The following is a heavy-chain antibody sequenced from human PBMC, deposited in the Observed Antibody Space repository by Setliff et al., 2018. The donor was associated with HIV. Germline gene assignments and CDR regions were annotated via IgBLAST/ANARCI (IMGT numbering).Heavy chain of an antibody. Sequence: KPSETLSLTCTVSGGSINSRSYYWAWISQPPGKGLEWVASIYFSGTPYYNPSLKNRVTISVETSKNQFSLKLSSVTAADTAVYYCARRGMWSYETGGNPTATFDYWGQGVLVTVSS. CDR3: ARRGMWSYETGGNPTATFDY. V-gene: IGHV4-39*01. CDR1: GGSINSRSYY. CDR2: IYFSGTP. D-gene: IGHD2-8*02. J-gene: IGHJ4*02.